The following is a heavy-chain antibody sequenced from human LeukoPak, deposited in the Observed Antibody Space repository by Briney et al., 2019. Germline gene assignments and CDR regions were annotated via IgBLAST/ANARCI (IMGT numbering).Heavy chain of an antibody. D-gene: IGHD5-12*01. CDR3: AKGAYDYIEIGYFHF. Sequence: PGGSLRLSCAASGFTSTNYAMNWVRRAPGKGLEWVSVLIGSSGSTDYADSVKGRFTISRDNSKNTVFLQMNSLRAEDTAIYYCAKGAYDYIEIGYFHFWGQGTLVTVSS. J-gene: IGHJ4*02. CDR1: GFTSTNYA. CDR2: LIGSSGST. V-gene: IGHV3-23*01.